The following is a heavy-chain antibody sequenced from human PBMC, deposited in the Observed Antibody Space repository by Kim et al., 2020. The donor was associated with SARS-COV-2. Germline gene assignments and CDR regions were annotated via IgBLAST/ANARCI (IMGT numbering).Heavy chain of an antibody. Sequence: SETLSLTCTVSGGSISSGSYYWSWIRQPAGKGLEWIGRIYTSGSTNYNPSLKSRVTISVDTSKNQFSLKLSSVTAADTAVYYCARGERFDILTGEGNWFDPWGQGTLVTVSS. CDR2: IYTSGST. CDR3: ARGERFDILTGEGNWFDP. J-gene: IGHJ5*02. D-gene: IGHD3-9*01. CDR1: GGSISSGSYY. V-gene: IGHV4-61*02.